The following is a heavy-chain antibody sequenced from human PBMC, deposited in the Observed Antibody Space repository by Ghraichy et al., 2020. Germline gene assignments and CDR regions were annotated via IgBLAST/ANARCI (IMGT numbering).Heavy chain of an antibody. CDR2: IWYDGSNK. D-gene: IGHD2-15*01. CDR3: ARDRYCSGGSCKLYYYYYMDV. V-gene: IGHV3-33*01. Sequence: GGSLRLSCAASGFTFSSYGMHWVRQAPGKGLEWVAVIWYDGSNKYYADSVKGRFTISRDNSKNTLFLQMSSLRAEDTAVYYCARDRYCSGGSCKLYYYYYMDVWGKGTMVTVSS. J-gene: IGHJ6*03. CDR1: GFTFSSYG.